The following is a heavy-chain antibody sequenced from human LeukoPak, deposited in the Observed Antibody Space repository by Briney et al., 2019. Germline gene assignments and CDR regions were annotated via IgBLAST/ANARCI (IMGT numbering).Heavy chain of an antibody. Sequence: GGSLRLSCAASGFTFSSYAMNWVRQAPGKGPEWVAAIWYDGGNIYYADSVKGRFTISRDNSKNMLFLQMNTLRAEDTAVYYCYGANAEHWGQGTVVTVSS. CDR3: YGANAEH. V-gene: IGHV3-33*01. CDR2: IWYDGGNI. CDR1: GFTFSSYA. D-gene: IGHD4-23*01. J-gene: IGHJ1*01.